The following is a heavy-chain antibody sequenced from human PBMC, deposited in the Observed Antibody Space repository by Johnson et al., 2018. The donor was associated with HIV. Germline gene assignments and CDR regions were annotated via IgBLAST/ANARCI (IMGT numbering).Heavy chain of an antibody. V-gene: IGHV3-33*01. D-gene: IGHD2-21*02. J-gene: IGHJ3*02. Sequence: QVQLVESGGGVVQPGRSLRLSCAASGFIFSRYGMHWVRQAPGKGLEWVAVIWYDGSNKYYADSVKGRFTISRDNSKNTLYLQMNSLRAEDTAVYYCPRGGVVTAIPYAFDIWGQGTMVTVSS. CDR2: IWYDGSNK. CDR1: GFIFSRYG. CDR3: PRGGVVTAIPYAFDI.